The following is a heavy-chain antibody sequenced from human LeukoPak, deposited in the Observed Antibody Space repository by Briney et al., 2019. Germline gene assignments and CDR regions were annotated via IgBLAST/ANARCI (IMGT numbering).Heavy chain of an antibody. CDR3: ARYCGGDCYSIANDY. V-gene: IGHV3-21*01. J-gene: IGHJ4*02. Sequence: PGGSLRLSCAASGFTFSSYSMNWVRQAPGKGLEWVSSISSSSSYIYYADSVKGRFTISRDNAKNSLYLRMNSLRAEDTAVYYCARYCGGDCYSIANDYWGQGTLVTVSS. CDR2: ISSSSSYI. D-gene: IGHD2-21*02. CDR1: GFTFSSYS.